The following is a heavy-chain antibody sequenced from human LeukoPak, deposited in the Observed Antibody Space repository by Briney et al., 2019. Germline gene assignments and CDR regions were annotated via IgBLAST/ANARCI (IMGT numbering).Heavy chain of an antibody. J-gene: IGHJ6*02. CDR1: GFTFSSYG. V-gene: IGHV3-30*18. CDR2: ISYDGSNK. Sequence: GGSLRLSCAASGFTFSSYGMHWVRQAPGKGLEWVAVISYDGSNKYYADSVKGRFTISRDNSKNTLYLQMNSLRAEDTAVFYCAKSSTYCSSTSCGSRGYYYGMDVWGQGTTVTVSS. D-gene: IGHD2-2*01. CDR3: AKSSTYCSSTSCGSRGYYYGMDV.